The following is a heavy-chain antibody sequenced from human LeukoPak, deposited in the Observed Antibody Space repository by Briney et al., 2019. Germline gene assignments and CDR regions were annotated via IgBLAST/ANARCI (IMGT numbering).Heavy chain of an antibody. CDR1: GGTFSSYA. D-gene: IGHD2-2*01. J-gene: IGHJ4*02. V-gene: IGHV1-69*13. Sequence: SVKVSCKASGGTFSSYAISWVRQAPGQGLEWMGGIIPIFGTANYAQKFQGRVTMTADESTNTAYMELTSLTSEDTAVYYCARGGGGSSTSCLYFWGQGTLVTVSS. CDR3: ARGGGGSSTSCLYF. CDR2: IIPIFGTA.